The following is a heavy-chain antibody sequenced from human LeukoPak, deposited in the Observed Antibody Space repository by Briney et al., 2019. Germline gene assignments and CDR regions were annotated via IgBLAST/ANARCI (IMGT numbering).Heavy chain of an antibody. D-gene: IGHD3-3*01. CDR3: ARGLGFLEWLSGWFDP. CDR2: IYYSGST. V-gene: IGHV4-30-4*08. Sequence: SQTLSLTCTVSGGSISSGDYYWSWIRQPPGKGLEWIGYIYYSGSTYYNPSLKSRVTISVDTSKNQFSLKLSSVTAADTAVYYCARGLGFLEWLSGWFDPWGQGTLVTVSS. CDR1: GGSISSGDYY. J-gene: IGHJ5*02.